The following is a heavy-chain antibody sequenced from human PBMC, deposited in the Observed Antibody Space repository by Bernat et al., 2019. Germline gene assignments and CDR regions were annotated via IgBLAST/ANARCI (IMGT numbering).Heavy chain of an antibody. J-gene: IGHJ4*02. Sequence: EVQLLESGGRLVQPGGSLRLSCAASGFTFSSYAMSWVRQAPGKGLEWVSAIIGSGGNTYYADSVKCRFTISRDNSKNTLYLQMSSLRAEDTAVYYCAKDDFWSGYSDYWGQGTLVTVSS. D-gene: IGHD3-3*01. CDR3: AKDDFWSGYSDY. CDR2: IIGSGGNT. V-gene: IGHV3-23*01. CDR1: GFTFSSYA.